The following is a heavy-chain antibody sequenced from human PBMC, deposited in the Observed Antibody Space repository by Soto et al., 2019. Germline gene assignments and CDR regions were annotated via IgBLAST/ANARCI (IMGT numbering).Heavy chain of an antibody. CDR1: GGSISSGGYY. CDR2: IYYSGST. J-gene: IGHJ5*02. CDR3: ARGGHIVVVTATSSVRPYNWFDP. V-gene: IGHV4-31*03. Sequence: SETLSLTCTVSGGSISSGGYYWSWIRQHPGKGLEWIGYIYYSGSTYYNPSLKSRVTISVDTSKNQFSLKLSSVTAADTAVYYCARGGHIVVVTATSSVRPYNWFDPWGQGTLVTVSS. D-gene: IGHD2-21*02.